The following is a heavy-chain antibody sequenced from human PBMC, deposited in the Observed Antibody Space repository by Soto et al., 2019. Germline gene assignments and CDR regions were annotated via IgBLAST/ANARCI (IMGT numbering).Heavy chain of an antibody. CDR1: GFTSSDYY. J-gene: IGHJ6*02. CDR3: ARDRSGSWYGRGYHYYGMDV. D-gene: IGHD6-13*01. V-gene: IGHV3-11*01. Sequence: QVQLVESGGGLVKPGGSLRLSCAASGFTSSDYYMSWIRQAPGKGLEWVSYISSSGSPIYNADSVKGRFTISRDNAKNSLYLQMSSLRPEDTAVYYCARDRSGSWYGRGYHYYGMDVWGQGTTVTVSS. CDR2: ISSSGSPI.